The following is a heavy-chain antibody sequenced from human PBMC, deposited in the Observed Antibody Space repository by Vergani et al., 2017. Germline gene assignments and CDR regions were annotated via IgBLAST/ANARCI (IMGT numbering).Heavy chain of an antibody. Sequence: QVQLVQSGAEVKKPGSSVKVSCKASGGTFSSYTISWVRQAPGQGLEWMGRIIPILGIANYAQKFQGRVTITADKTTSTAYMLLSSLRSEDTAGYYCAGSGYHTGIDYWGQGTLVTVSS. V-gene: IGHV1-69*02. CDR3: AGSGYHTGIDY. D-gene: IGHD3-22*01. CDR1: GGTFSSYT. J-gene: IGHJ4*02. CDR2: IIPILGIA.